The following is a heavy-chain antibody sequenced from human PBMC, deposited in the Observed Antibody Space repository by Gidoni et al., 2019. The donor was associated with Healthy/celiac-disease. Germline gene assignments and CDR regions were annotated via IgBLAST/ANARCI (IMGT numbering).Heavy chain of an antibody. V-gene: IGHV1-69*06. J-gene: IGHJ6*04. D-gene: IGHD4-17*01. Sequence: QVQLVQSGAEVKKPGSSVKVSCKASGVTFSSYAISWVRQAPGPGLEWMGGIIPIFGTANYAQKFQGRVTITADKSTSTAYMELSSLRSEDTAVYYCASWEDYGDDRWSNVWGKGTTVTVSS. CDR3: ASWEDYGDDRWSNV. CDR1: GVTFSSYA. CDR2: IIPIFGTA.